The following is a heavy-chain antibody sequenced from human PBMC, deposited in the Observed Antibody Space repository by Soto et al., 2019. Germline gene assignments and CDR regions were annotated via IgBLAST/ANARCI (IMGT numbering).Heavy chain of an antibody. D-gene: IGHD5-18*01. CDR3: ARHWIQVLHDV. Sequence: EVQLVVSGGGLVQPVGSMRLSCEASGFPFSSYSMDWFRQAPCQGLEWISYVTTSIHTIYYAVSVWGRFTISSDNAKNSLFLQMKSLRDGVTAVYYFARHWIQVLHDVWGQGTTDIV. CDR2: VTTSIHTI. CDR1: GFPFSSYS. V-gene: IGHV3-48*02. J-gene: IGHJ6*02.